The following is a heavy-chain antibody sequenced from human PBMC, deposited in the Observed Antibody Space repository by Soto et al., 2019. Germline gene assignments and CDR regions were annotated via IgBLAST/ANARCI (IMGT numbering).Heavy chain of an antibody. CDR2: IYYSGST. CDR1: GGSISSYY. J-gene: IGHJ4*02. Sequence: LSLTCTVSGGSISSYYWSWIRQPPGKGLEWIGYIYYSGSTNYNPSLKSRVTISVDTSKNQFSLKLSSVTAADTAVYYCARDRYYFDYWGQGTLVTVSS. CDR3: ARDRYYFDY. V-gene: IGHV4-59*01.